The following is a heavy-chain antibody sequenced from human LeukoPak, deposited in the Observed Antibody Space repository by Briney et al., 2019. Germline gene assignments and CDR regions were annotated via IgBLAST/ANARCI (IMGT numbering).Heavy chain of an antibody. D-gene: IGHD6-6*01. CDR1: GGTFSSYA. CDR3: ARVAYSSSSSGWFDP. Sequence: GASVKVSCKASGGTFSSYAISWVRQAPGQGLEWMGGIIPIFGTANYAQKFQGRVTITADKSTSTAYMELSSLRSEDTAVYYCARVAYSSSSSGWFDPWGQGTLVTVSS. CDR2: IIPIFGTA. V-gene: IGHV1-69*06. J-gene: IGHJ5*02.